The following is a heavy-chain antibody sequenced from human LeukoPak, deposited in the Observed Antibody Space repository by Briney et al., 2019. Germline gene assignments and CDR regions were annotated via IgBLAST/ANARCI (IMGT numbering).Heavy chain of an antibody. CDR3: ARERSDYYFDY. J-gene: IGHJ4*02. D-gene: IGHD5-24*01. CDR2: INYKGGTT. Sequence: PGGSLRLSCAASGFTLSTFSMHWVRQSPGRGLEYVSAINYKGGTTYYADSVKGRFTISRDNAKNSLYLQMNSLRAEDTAVYYCARERSDYYFDYWGQGTLVTVSS. V-gene: IGHV3-64*02. CDR1: GFTLSTFS.